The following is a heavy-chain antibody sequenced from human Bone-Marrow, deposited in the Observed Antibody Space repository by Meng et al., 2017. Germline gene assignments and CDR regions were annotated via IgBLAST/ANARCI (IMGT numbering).Heavy chain of an antibody. CDR2: ISWNSGSI. CDR1: GFTFDDYA. V-gene: IGHV3-9*01. J-gene: IGHJ4*02. D-gene: IGHD6-13*01. Sequence: SLKISCAASGFTFDDYAMHWVRQAPGKGLEWVSGISWNSGSIGYADSVKGRFTISRDNAKNSLYLQMNSLRAEDTALYYCAKDMRSSSWYFDYWGQGTLVTVSS. CDR3: AKDMRSSSWYFDY.